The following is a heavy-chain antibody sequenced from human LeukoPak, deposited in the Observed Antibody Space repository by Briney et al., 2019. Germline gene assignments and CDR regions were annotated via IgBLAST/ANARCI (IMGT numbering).Heavy chain of an antibody. V-gene: IGHV3-30*04. CDR2: ISYDASND. J-gene: IGHJ6*03. Sequence: GGSRRLSCAASGFTFSDYPMYWVRQAPGKGLEWVAVISYDASNDFYRDSVRGRFTISRDNARNTVYLQMDTLKPEDTAVYYCARSARFPFGYMDVWGKGTMVIVSS. CDR3: ARSARFPFGYMDV. D-gene: IGHD2-21*01. CDR1: GFTFSDYP.